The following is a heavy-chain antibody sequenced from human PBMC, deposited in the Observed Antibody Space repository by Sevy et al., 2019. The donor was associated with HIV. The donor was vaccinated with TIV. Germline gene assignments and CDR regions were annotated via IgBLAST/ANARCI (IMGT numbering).Heavy chain of an antibody. CDR2: IWDDGHNK. D-gene: IGHD1-1*01. CDR3: AKDQGGGKNHAITDLCDI. CDR1: GFTFSVSG. J-gene: IGHJ3*02. Sequence: GGSLILSCAASGFTFSVSGMHWVRQAPGKGLEWLAVIWDDGHNKYYADPVKGRFTISRDNSKNTLFLQMNSLRVEDIAMTYCAKDQGGGKNHAITDLCDIWSQGTMVAVS. V-gene: IGHV3-33*06.